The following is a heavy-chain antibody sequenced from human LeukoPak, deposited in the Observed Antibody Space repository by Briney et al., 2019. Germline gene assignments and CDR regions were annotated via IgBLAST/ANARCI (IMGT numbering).Heavy chain of an antibody. CDR1: GFTFSSYW. CDR2: IKQDGSEK. D-gene: IGHD1-26*01. Sequence: GGSLRLSCAASGFTFSSYWMSWVRQAPGKGLEWVANIKQDGSEKYYVDSVKGRFTISRDNGKNSLYLQMNSLRAEDMALYYCAKDIGRDYYFYYMDVWGKGTTVTVSS. V-gene: IGHV3-7*03. CDR3: AKDIGRDYYFYYMDV. J-gene: IGHJ6*03.